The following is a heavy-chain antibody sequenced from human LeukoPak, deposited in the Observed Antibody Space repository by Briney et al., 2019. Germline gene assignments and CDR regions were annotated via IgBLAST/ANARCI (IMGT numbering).Heavy chain of an antibody. D-gene: IGHD2-2*01. CDR2: ISSSSSTI. V-gene: IGHV3-48*01. CDR1: GFTFSSYS. Sequence: GGSLRLSCAASGFTFSSYSMNWVRQAPGKGLEWVSYISSSSSTIYYADSVKGRFTISRDNSKNTLYLQMNSLRAEDTAVYYCAKEPAFIVVPAASFDYWGQGTLVTVSS. CDR3: AKEPAFIVVPAASFDY. J-gene: IGHJ4*02.